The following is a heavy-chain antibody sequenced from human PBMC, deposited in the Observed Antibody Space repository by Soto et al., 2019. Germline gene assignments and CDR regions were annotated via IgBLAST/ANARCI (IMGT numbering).Heavy chain of an antibody. CDR2: INPSGGST. D-gene: IGHD4-17*01. V-gene: IGHV1-46*03. Sequence: QVQLVQSGAEVKKPGASVKVSCKASGYTFTSYYMHWVRQAPGQGLEWMGIINPSGGSTSYAQKCQGRVTMTRDTSTSTVYMELSRLRSEDTAVYYCARGGTTVTTWFDPWGQGTLVTVSS. CDR3: ARGGTTVTTWFDP. J-gene: IGHJ5*02. CDR1: GYTFTSYY.